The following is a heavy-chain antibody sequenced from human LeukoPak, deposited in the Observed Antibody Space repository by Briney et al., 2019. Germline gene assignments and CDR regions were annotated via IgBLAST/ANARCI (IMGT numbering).Heavy chain of an antibody. Sequence: GGSLRLSCAASGFTFSSYAMSWVRQAPGKGLEWVSAISGSGGSTYYADSVRGRFTISRDNSKNTMYLQMNSLRDGDTATYYCARSRYASGRGAFEYWGRGTPVTVSS. J-gene: IGHJ4*02. CDR1: GFTFSSYA. V-gene: IGHV3-23*01. CDR3: ARSRYASGRGAFEY. CDR2: ISGSGGST. D-gene: IGHD6-19*01.